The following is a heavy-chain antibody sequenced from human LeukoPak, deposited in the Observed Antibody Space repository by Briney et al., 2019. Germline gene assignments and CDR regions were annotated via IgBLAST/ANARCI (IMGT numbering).Heavy chain of an antibody. Sequence: SETLSLTCTVSGGSISSYYWSWLRQPPGKGLEWIGYIYYSGSTNYNPSLKSRVTISVDTSKNQFSLKLSSVTAADTAVYYCARQFDPWGQGTLVTDSS. CDR3: ARQFDP. J-gene: IGHJ5*02. V-gene: IGHV4-59*01. CDR2: IYYSGST. CDR1: GGSISSYY.